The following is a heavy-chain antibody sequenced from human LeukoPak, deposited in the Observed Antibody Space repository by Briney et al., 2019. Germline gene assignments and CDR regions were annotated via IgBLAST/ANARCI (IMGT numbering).Heavy chain of an antibody. Sequence: PGGSLRLSCAASGFTFSGSAMHWVRQASGKGLEWVGRIRSKANSYATAYAASVKGRFTISRDDSKNTAYLQMNSLKTEDTAVYYCTRNVLRFLEQNWFDPWGQGTLVTVSS. J-gene: IGHJ5*02. CDR1: GFTFSGSA. CDR3: TRNVLRFLEQNWFDP. V-gene: IGHV3-73*01. CDR2: IRSKANSYAT. D-gene: IGHD3-3*01.